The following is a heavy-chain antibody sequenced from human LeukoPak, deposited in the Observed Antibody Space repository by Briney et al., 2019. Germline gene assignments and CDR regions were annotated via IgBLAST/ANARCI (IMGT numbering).Heavy chain of an antibody. Sequence: ASVKVSCKASGYTFTGYYIHWVRQAPGQGLEWMGWINPNSGGTNYAQKFQGRVTMTRDTSISTAYMDLSRLRSDDTAVYYCARAGGLPGTNNWFDPWGQGTLVTVSS. CDR2: INPNSGGT. V-gene: IGHV1-2*02. CDR1: GYTFTGYY. J-gene: IGHJ5*02. D-gene: IGHD1-26*01. CDR3: ARAGGLPGTNNWFDP.